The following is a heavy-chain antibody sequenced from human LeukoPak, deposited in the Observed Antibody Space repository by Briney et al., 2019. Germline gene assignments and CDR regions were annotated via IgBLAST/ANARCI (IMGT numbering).Heavy chain of an antibody. CDR2: ISSSSSYI. D-gene: IGHD3-10*01. CDR1: GFTLSSFR. Sequence: GGSLRLSCAASGFTLSSFRMHWVRQAPGKGLEWVSSISSSSSYIYYADSVKGRFTISRDNAKNSLYLQMNSLRAEDTAVYYCARDRSNYYGRSYYMDVWGKGTTVTVSS. J-gene: IGHJ6*03. CDR3: ARDRSNYYGRSYYMDV. V-gene: IGHV3-21*01.